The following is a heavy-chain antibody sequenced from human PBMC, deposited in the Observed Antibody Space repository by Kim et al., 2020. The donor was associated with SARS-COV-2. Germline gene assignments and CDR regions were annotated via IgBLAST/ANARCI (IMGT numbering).Heavy chain of an antibody. CDR1: GFTFSSYG. D-gene: IGHD2-15*01. V-gene: IGHV3-30*18. CDR2: ISYDGSNK. CDR3: AKDQEDCSGGSCPTYYY. J-gene: IGHJ6*01. Sequence: GGSLRLSCAASGFTFSSYGMHWVRQAPGKGLEWVAVISYDGSNKYYADSVKGRFTISRDNSKNTLYLQMNSLRAEDTAVYYCAKDQEDCSGGSCPTYYY.